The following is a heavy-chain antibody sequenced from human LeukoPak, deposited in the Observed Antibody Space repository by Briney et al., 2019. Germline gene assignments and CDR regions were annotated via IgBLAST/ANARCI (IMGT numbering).Heavy chain of an antibody. J-gene: IGHJ4*02. D-gene: IGHD2-2*01. Sequence: PPETLSLTCTVSGGSISSYYWSWIRQPAGKGLEWIGRIYTSGSTNYNPSLKSRVTMSVDTSKNQFSLKLSSVTAADTAVYYCARVARCTSCFDVDYWGQGTLVTVSS. CDR2: IYTSGST. CDR3: ARVARCTSCFDVDY. V-gene: IGHV4-4*07. CDR1: GGSISSYY.